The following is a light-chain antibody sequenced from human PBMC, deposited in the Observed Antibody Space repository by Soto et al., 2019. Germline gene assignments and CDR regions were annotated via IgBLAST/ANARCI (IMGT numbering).Light chain of an antibody. CDR2: DAS. V-gene: IGKV3-11*01. J-gene: IGKJ4*01. CDR1: QSLSTY. CDR3: HHAGT. Sequence: ELVLTQSPSTLSLSPGERATLSCRASQSLSTYLGWYQQKPGQAPRLLIYDASNRPAGIPARFSGSGSGTDFTLPIGSLEPADYAIYYCHHAGTFGGGTKVDIK.